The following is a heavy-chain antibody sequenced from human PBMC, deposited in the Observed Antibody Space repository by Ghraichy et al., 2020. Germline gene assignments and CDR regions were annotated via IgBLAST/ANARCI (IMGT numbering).Heavy chain of an antibody. J-gene: IGHJ6*03. V-gene: IGHV4-34*01. Sequence: SETLSLTCAVYGGSFSGYYWTWIRQPPGKGLEWIGEINHSGSTNYNPSLKSRVTISVDTSKNQFSLKLSSVTAADTAVYYCARLTGTVGYYYYYYMDVWGKGTTVTVSS. CDR2: INHSGST. CDR1: GGSFSGYY. D-gene: IGHD1/OR15-1a*01. CDR3: ARLTGTVGYYYYYYMDV.